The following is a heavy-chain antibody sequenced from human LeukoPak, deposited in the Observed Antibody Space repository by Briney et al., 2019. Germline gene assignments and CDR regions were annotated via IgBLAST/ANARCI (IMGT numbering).Heavy chain of an antibody. Sequence: PGGSLRLSCAASGFTFSNYAMNWVRQAPGKGLEWVSLISGSTGSTYYADSVKGRFSISRDNSKNTVYLQMNSLRDEDTAVYYCARDRSGGYVSYFDYWGQGTLVTVSS. D-gene: IGHD3-22*01. CDR1: GFTFSNYA. CDR3: ARDRSGGYVSYFDY. V-gene: IGHV3-23*01. CDR2: ISGSTGST. J-gene: IGHJ4*02.